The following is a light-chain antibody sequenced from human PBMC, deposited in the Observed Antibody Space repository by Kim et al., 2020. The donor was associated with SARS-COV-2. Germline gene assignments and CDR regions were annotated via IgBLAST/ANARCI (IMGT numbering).Light chain of an antibody. CDR2: DVS. CDR1: SSDVGGYNF. CDR3: TSYAGSNTPYV. Sequence: QSALTQPPSASGSPGQSVTISCTGTSSDVGGYNFVSWYQQHPGKAPKLVIYDVSKRPSGVPDRFSASKSGNTASLTVSGLQAEDEADYYCTSYAGSNTPYVFGTGTKVTVL. J-gene: IGLJ1*01. V-gene: IGLV2-8*01.